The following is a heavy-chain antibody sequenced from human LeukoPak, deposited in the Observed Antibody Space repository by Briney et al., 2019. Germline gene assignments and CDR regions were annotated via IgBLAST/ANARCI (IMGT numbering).Heavy chain of an antibody. CDR3: ARGADGVSSNSRGWFDP. J-gene: IGHJ5*02. V-gene: IGHV3-21*01. CDR2: ISTSSSYI. D-gene: IGHD2-15*01. Sequence: PGGSLRLSCAASGFTFSGSVMHWVRQASGKGLEWVSSISTSSSYIYYADSVRGRFTISRDNAKNSLYLQMNSLRAEDTAVYSCARGADGVSSNSRGWFDPWGQGTLVTVSS. CDR1: GFTFSGSV.